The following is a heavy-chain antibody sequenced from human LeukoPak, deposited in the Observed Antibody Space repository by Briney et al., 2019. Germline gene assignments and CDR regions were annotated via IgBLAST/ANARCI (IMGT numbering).Heavy chain of an antibody. Sequence: SVKVSCKASGGTFSSYAISWVRQAPGQGLEWMGGIIPIFGTANYAQKFQGRVTITAGESTSTAYMELSSLRSEDTAVYYCARGGYDILTGYPRPNYFDYWGQGTLVTVSS. CDR2: IIPIFGTA. J-gene: IGHJ4*02. D-gene: IGHD3-9*01. CDR1: GGTFSSYA. V-gene: IGHV1-69*13. CDR3: ARGGYDILTGYPRPNYFDY.